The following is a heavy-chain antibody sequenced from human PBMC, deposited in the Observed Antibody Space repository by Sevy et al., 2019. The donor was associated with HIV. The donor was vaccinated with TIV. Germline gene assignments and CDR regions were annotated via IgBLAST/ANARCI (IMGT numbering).Heavy chain of an antibody. CDR3: ARASSDVTDDWDFDY. V-gene: IGHV3-21*01. J-gene: IGHJ4*02. D-gene: IGHD3-9*01. CDR2: ISSSSGYI. CDR1: GFTFSSYS. Sequence: GGSLRLSCAASGFTFSSYSMNWVRQAPGKGLEWVSSISSSSGYIYYADSVKGRFTISRDNAKNSLYLQMNSLRAEDTAVYYCARASSDVTDDWDFDYWGQGTLVTVSS.